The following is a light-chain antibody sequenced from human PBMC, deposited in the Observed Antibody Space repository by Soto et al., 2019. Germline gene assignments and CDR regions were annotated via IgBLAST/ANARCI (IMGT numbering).Light chain of an antibody. J-gene: IGKJ1*01. Sequence: EIVLTQSPDTLSLSPGERATLSCRASQSVSSDYLVWYQQKPGLPPRLLIYGASRRATGIPDRFSGSGSGTDFILTISRLEPEDFAVYYCQQCNSWPQWTFGQGTKVEIK. V-gene: IGKV3D-20*02. CDR2: GAS. CDR3: QQCNSWPQWT. CDR1: QSVSSDY.